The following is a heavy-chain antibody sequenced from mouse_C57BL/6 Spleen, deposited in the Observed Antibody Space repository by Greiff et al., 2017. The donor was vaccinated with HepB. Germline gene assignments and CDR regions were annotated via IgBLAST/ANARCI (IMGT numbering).Heavy chain of an antibody. J-gene: IGHJ4*01. D-gene: IGHD2-4*01. Sequence: EVQGVESGGGLVKPGGSLKLSCAASGFTFSDYGMHWVRQAPEKGLEWVAYISSGSSTIYYADTVKGRFTISRDNAKNTLFLQMNSLRSEDTAMYYCARRDYDDAMDYWGQGTSVTVSS. CDR1: GFTFSDYG. V-gene: IGHV5-17*01. CDR3: ARRDYDDAMDY. CDR2: ISSGSSTI.